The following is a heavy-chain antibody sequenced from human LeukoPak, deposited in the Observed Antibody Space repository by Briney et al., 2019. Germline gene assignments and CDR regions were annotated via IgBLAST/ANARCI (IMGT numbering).Heavy chain of an antibody. Sequence: PGGSLRLSCAASGFTFSSYGMHWVRQAPGKGLEWVAVIWYDGSNKYYADSVKGQFTISRDNSKNTLYLQMNSLRAEDTAVYYCARGELGILPDYWGQGTLVTVSS. J-gene: IGHJ4*02. CDR2: IWYDGSNK. CDR3: ARGELGILPDY. CDR1: GFTFSSYG. D-gene: IGHD7-27*01. V-gene: IGHV3-33*01.